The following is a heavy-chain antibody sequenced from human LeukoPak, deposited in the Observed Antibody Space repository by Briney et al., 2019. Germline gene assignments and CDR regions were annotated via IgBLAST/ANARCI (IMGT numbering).Heavy chain of an antibody. CDR3: ARDSGYDY. Sequence: VGTLRVSCAAPGFTFCSYWMSWVRQAPGKGLGWVANIKKDGSEKYYVDSVKGAFTISRDNAKNSLYLQMNSLRDEKTAVYYCARDSGYDYWGQGTLVTVSS. J-gene: IGHJ4*02. CDR2: IKKDGSEK. V-gene: IGHV3-7*01. CDR1: GFTFCSYW. D-gene: IGHD3-22*01.